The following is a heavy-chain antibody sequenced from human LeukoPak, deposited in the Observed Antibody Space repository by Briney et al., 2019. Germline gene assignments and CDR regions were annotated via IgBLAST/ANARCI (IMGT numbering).Heavy chain of an antibody. D-gene: IGHD3-16*01. CDR3: ARGSGTFGGVDYFDY. J-gene: IGHJ4*02. CDR1: GDSISHYF. Sequence: SETLSLTCTVSGDSISHYFWSWFRQPPGKGLEWIGYIYYSGSTNYNPSLKSRVTISVDTSKNQFSLKLSSVTAADTAVYYCARGSGTFGGVDYFDYWGQGTLVTVSS. CDR2: IYYSGST. V-gene: IGHV4-59*01.